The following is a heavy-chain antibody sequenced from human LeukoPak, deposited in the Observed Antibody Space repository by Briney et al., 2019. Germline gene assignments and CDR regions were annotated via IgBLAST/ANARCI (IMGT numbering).Heavy chain of an antibody. V-gene: IGHV3-11*04. Sequence: PGGSLRLSCAASGFTFSDYYMSWIRQAPGKGLEWVSYISSSGSTIYYADSVKGRFTVSRDNAKNSLHLQMNSLRADDTAVYYCARLSGDITVFDLWGQGTLVTVSS. CDR2: ISSSGSTI. CDR1: GFTFSDYY. J-gene: IGHJ4*02. CDR3: ARLSGDITVFDL. D-gene: IGHD1-20*01.